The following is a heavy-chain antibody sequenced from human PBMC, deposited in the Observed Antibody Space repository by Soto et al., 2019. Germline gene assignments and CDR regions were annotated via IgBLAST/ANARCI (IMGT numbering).Heavy chain of an antibody. Sequence: EEQLVESGGDLVQPGGSLRLSCAASGFTVSNNYMSWVRQAPGKGLEWVSLIYSGGSTYYADSVKSRFTISRDSSKTTSYVQMTSLRAEDTAMYYCAAYTHKGYWGQGILVTVSS. CDR3: AAYTHKGY. J-gene: IGHJ4*02. CDR2: IYSGGST. D-gene: IGHD3-16*01. CDR1: GFTVSNNY. V-gene: IGHV3-66*01.